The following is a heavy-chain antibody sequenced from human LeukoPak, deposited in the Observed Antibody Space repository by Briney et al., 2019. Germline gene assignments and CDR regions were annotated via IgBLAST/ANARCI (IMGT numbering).Heavy chain of an antibody. J-gene: IGHJ4*02. V-gene: IGHV3-23*01. CDR1: GFTFSSYG. D-gene: IGHD5-18*01. CDR3: AKDQRGYSYGYCFDY. Sequence: GGSLRLSCAASGFTFSSYGMSWVRQAPGKGLEWVSAISGSGGSTYYADSVKGRFTISRDNSKNTLYLQMNSLRAEDTAVYYCAKDQRGYSYGYCFDYWGQGTLVTVSS. CDR2: ISGSGGST.